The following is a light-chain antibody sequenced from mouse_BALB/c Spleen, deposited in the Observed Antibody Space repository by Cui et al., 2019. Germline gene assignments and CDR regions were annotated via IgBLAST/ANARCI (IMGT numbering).Light chain of an antibody. CDR3: QQWSSNPPT. CDR1: SSVSY. Sequence: QIVLTQSPALMSASPGEKVTMTCSASSSVSYMYWYQQKPRSSPKPWIYLTSNLASGVPARFSGSGSGNSYSLTISRMEAEYAATYYCQQWSSNPPTFGGGTKLEIK. J-gene: IGKJ2*01. CDR2: LTS. V-gene: IGKV4-68*01.